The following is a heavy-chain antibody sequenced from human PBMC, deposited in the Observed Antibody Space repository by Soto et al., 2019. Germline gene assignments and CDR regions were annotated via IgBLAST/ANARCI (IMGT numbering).Heavy chain of an antibody. D-gene: IGHD4-17*01. V-gene: IGHV1-18*01. CDR3: ARVYSPYGDTLLYGYFDL. Sequence: QVQLVQSGAEVKKPGASVKVSYKASGYTFTSYGISWVRQAPGQGLEWMGWISAYNGNTNYAQKLQGRVTMTTDTSTSTAYMELRSLRSDDTAVYYCARVYSPYGDTLLYGYFDLWGRGTLVTVSS. CDR2: ISAYNGNT. J-gene: IGHJ2*01. CDR1: GYTFTSYG.